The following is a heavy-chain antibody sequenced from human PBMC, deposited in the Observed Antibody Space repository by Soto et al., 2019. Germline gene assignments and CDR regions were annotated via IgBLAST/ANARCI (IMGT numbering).Heavy chain of an antibody. CDR2: ISSSGSYI. CDR1: GFTFSTYS. D-gene: IGHD2-15*01. CDR3: ARMRYCSGGSCWGPLDY. Sequence: GGSLRLSCAASGFTFSTYSMNWVRQAPGKGLEWVSSISSSGSYIYYADSVKGRFTISRDNTKNSLYLQMNSLRAEDTAVYYCARMRYCSGGSCWGPLDYWGQGTLVTVSS. V-gene: IGHV3-21*01. J-gene: IGHJ4*02.